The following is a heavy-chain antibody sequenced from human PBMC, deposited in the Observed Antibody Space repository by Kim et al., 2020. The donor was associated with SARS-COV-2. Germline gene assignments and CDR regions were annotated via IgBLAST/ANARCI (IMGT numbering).Heavy chain of an antibody. Sequence: ASVKVSCKASGYTFTSYAMNWVRQAPGQGLEWMGWINTNTGNPTYAQGFTGRFVFSLDTSVSTAYLQISSLKAEDTAVYYCARGGGLLWFGESPGYWYFDLWGRGTLVTVSS. J-gene: IGHJ2*01. D-gene: IGHD3-10*01. CDR2: INTNTGNP. CDR3: ARGGGLLWFGESPGYWYFDL. CDR1: GYTFTSYA. V-gene: IGHV7-4-1*02.